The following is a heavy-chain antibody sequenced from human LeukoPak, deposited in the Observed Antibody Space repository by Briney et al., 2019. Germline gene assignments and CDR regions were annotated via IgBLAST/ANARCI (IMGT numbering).Heavy chain of an antibody. CDR2: INPNSGGT. CDR1: GYTFTGYY. D-gene: IGHD1-26*01. CDR3: ARVVVGAGAFDI. J-gene: IGHJ3*02. V-gene: IGHV1-2*02. Sequence: ASVKVSCKASGYTFTGYYMHWVRQAPGQGLEWMGWINPNSGGTNYAQKFQGRVTMTRDTSISTAYMELSRLRPDDTAVYYCARVVVGAGAFDIWGQGTMVTVSS.